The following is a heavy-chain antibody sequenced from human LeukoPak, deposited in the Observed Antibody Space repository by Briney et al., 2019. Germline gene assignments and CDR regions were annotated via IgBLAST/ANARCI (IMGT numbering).Heavy chain of an antibody. J-gene: IGHJ6*03. CDR2: MNEYGSEI. CDR1: GFIFRDFS. CDR3: ARDPGLRYFDWAEASFYYYYYMDV. D-gene: IGHD3-9*01. Sequence: GGSLRLSCSVSGFIFRDFSMSWGRQAPGKGLEWVAKMNEYGSEIFYVDSVKGRFTISRDNAKNSLYLQMNSLRAEDTAVYYCARDPGLRYFDWAEASFYYYYYMDVWGKGTTVTVSS. V-gene: IGHV3-7*01.